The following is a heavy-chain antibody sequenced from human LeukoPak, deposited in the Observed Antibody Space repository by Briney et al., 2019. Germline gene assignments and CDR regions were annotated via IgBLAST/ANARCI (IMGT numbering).Heavy chain of an antibody. CDR1: GFTFSDYY. CDR3: ARDPTGTTAWFDP. J-gene: IGHJ5*02. V-gene: IGHV3-11*06. D-gene: IGHD1-1*01. CDR2: ISSSSSYT. Sequence: PGGSLRLSCAASGFTFSDYYMSWIRQAPGKGLEWVSYISSSSSYTNYADSVKGRFTISRDNARNSLYLQTNSLRAEDTAVYYCARDPTGTTAWFDPWGQGTLVTVSS.